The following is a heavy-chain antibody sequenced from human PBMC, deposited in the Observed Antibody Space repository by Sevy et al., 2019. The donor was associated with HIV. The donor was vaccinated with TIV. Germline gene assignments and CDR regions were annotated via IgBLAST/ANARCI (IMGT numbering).Heavy chain of an antibody. CDR2: FDPEDGET. CDR3: ATLLGTGTEENDY. J-gene: IGHJ4*02. V-gene: IGHV1-24*01. D-gene: IGHD1-1*01. CDR1: GYTLTELS. Sequence: ASVKVSCKVSGYTLTELSMHWVRQAPGKGLEWMGGFDPEDGETIYAQKFQGRVTMTEDTSTDTAYMELSSLGSEDTAVYYCATLLGTGTEENDYWGQGTLVTVSS.